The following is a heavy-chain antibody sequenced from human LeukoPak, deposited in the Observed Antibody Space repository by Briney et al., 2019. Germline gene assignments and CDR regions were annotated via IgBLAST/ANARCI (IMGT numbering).Heavy chain of an antibody. CDR2: IYYSWST. D-gene: IGHD3-16*02. J-gene: IGHJ3*02. Sequence: PSETLSLTCTVSGGSISSYYWSWIRQPPGKGLEWIGYIYYSWSTNYNPSLKSRVTISVDTSKNQFSLKLSSVTAADTAVYYCARAAGVYDYVWGSYRSPTGAFDIWGQGTMVTVSS. CDR3: ARAAGVYDYVWGSYRSPTGAFDI. CDR1: GGSISSYY. V-gene: IGHV4-59*13.